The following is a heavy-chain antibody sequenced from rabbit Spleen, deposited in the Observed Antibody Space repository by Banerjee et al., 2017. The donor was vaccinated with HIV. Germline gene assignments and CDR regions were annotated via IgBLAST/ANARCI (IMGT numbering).Heavy chain of an antibody. V-gene: IGHV1S45*01. D-gene: IGHD8-1*01. Sequence: QEQVVESGGGLVQPGGSLKVSCKASGFDFSSYGVSWVRQVPGKGLEWIACIYAGSSGSTYSATWAKGRFTISETSSTTVTLQMTSLTAADTATYFCARDAGTSFSTYGMDLWGPGTLVTVS. J-gene: IGHJ6*01. CDR1: GFDFSSYG. CDR2: IYAGSSGST. CDR3: ARDAGTSFSTYGMDL.